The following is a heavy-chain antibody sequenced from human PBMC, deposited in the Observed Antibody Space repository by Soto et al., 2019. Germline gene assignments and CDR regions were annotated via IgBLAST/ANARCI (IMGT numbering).Heavy chain of an antibody. Sequence: QVQLVQSGAEVKKPGASVKVSCKASGYTFSGYYMHWVRQAPGQGLEWMGWINTLSGDTSFPQKLLGRLAMTRDTSIDTAFMEVSRLTSDNAAIYYCARSLLNVILPLGYWGQGTLVCVSS. CDR1: GYTFSGYY. J-gene: IGHJ4*02. CDR2: INTLSGDT. D-gene: IGHD3-3*02. CDR3: ARSLLNVILPLGY. V-gene: IGHV1-2*02.